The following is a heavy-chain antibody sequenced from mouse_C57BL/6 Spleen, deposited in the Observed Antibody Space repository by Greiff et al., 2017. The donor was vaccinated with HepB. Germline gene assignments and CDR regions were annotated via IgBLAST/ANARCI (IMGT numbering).Heavy chain of an antibody. CDR3: ARATVVRYFDV. Sequence: QVQLQQPGAELVRPGSSVKLSCKASGYTFTSYWMHWVKQRPIQGLEWIGNIDPSDSATHYNQKFKDKATLTVDKSSSTAYMQLSSLTSEDSAVYYCARATVVRYFDVWGPGTTVTVSS. CDR1: GYTFTSYW. V-gene: IGHV1-52*01. CDR2: IDPSDSAT. J-gene: IGHJ1*01. D-gene: IGHD1-1*01.